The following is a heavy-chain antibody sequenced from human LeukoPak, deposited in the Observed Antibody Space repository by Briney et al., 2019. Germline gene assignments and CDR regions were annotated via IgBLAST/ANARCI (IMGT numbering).Heavy chain of an antibody. Sequence: VASVKVSCKASGGTFSSYAISWVRQAPGQGLEWMGWISAYNGNTNYAQKLQGRVTMTTDTSTSTAYMELRSLRSDDTAVYYCARAEEYGLWDYYGMDVWGQGTTVTVSS. CDR3: ARAEEYGLWDYYGMDV. D-gene: IGHD2-8*01. V-gene: IGHV1-18*01. CDR2: ISAYNGNT. CDR1: GGTFSSYA. J-gene: IGHJ6*02.